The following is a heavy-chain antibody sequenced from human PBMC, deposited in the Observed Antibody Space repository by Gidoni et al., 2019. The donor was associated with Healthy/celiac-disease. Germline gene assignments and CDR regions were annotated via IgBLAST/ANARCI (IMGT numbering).Heavy chain of an antibody. J-gene: IGHJ4*02. V-gene: IGHV4-34*01. Sequence: QVQLQQWGAGLLKPSETLSLTCAVYGGSFSGYYWSWIRQPPGKGLEWIGEINHSGSTNYNPSLKSRVTISVDTSKNQFSRKLSSVTAADTAVYYCAREVGYYYDSSGYPTKKTHFDYWGQGTLVTVSS. D-gene: IGHD3-22*01. CDR3: AREVGYYYDSSGYPTKKTHFDY. CDR2: INHSGST. CDR1: GGSFSGYY.